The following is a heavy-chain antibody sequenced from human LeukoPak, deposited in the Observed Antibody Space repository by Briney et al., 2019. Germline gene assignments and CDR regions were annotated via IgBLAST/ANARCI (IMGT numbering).Heavy chain of an antibody. V-gene: IGHV3-15*04. CDR1: GFPFSDAW. J-gene: IGHJ4*02. Sequence: GGSLRLSCAASGFPFSDAWMSWVRQAPGKGLEWVGRIESKTDSGTTEYTAPVKGRFTISRDDSKNTLYLQMNSLKTEDTAVYYCTRDEGDDYFDNWGQGTLVTVFS. CDR2: IESKTDSGTT. D-gene: IGHD3-16*01. CDR3: TRDEGDDYFDN.